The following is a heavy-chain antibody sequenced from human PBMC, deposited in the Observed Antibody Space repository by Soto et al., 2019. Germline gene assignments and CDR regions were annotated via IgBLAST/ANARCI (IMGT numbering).Heavy chain of an antibody. CDR2: ISAHNGNT. V-gene: IGHV1-18*01. Sequence: XVKVSCKASGYTFISYDISWVRQAPGQGLEWMGWISAHNGNTNYAQKLQGRVTMTTDTSTRPAYMELRSLSSDDTAMYYCVRDPSNYCDSWGPGTLVTVSS. CDR1: GYTFISYD. CDR3: VRDPSNYCDS. J-gene: IGHJ4*02.